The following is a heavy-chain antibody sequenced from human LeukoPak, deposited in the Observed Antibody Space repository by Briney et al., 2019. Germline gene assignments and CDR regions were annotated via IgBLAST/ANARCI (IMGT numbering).Heavy chain of an antibody. CDR1: GYTFTSYW. Sequence: GESLQISCKSSGYTFTSYWIAWVRQMPGKGLEWMGIIYHGDSDTRYSPSFQGQVTISADTSITTAYLQWNSLKTSDTAMYYCARPPDSTGYLGVLGAFDIWGQGTMVTVSS. V-gene: IGHV5-51*01. CDR3: ARPPDSTGYLGVLGAFDI. CDR2: IYHGDSDT. J-gene: IGHJ3*02. D-gene: IGHD3-22*01.